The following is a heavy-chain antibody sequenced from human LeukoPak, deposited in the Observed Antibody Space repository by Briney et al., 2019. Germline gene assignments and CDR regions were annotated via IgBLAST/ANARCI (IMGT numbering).Heavy chain of an antibody. D-gene: IGHD1-1*01. CDR3: ARGPRKYNWNHATGLDN. J-gene: IGHJ4*02. V-gene: IGHV4-59*01. Sequence: SETLSLTCAVSGVSISSYYWSWIRQPPGKGLEWIGYIYYSGSTNYNPSLKSRVTISVDTSKNQFSLKLSSVTAADTAVYYCARGPRKYNWNHATGLDNWGQGTLVTVSS. CDR1: GVSISSYY. CDR2: IYYSGST.